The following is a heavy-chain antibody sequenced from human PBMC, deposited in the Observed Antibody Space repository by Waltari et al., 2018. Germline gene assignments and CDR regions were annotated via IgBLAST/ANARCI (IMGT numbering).Heavy chain of an antibody. D-gene: IGHD3-22*01. CDR1: GFTFSSYA. V-gene: IGHV3-23*01. J-gene: IGHJ4*02. Sequence: EVQLLESGGGLVQPGGSLRLSCAASGFTFSSYAMSWVRQSPGKGLEWVSAISGSGGSTYYADSVKGRFTISRDNSKNTLYLQMNSLRAEDTAVYYCAKDRRSTYYYDSSGSHFDYWGQGTLVTVSS. CDR3: AKDRRSTYYYDSSGSHFDY. CDR2: ISGSGGST.